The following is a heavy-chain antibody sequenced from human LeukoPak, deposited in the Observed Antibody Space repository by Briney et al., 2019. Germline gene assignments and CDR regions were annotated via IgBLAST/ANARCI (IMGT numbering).Heavy chain of an antibody. CDR2: IYSGGNT. D-gene: IGHD1-26*01. V-gene: IGHV3-53*01. Sequence: GGSLRLSCAASGFTVRTTYMTRVRQAPGKGPEWVSVIYSGGNTYYADSVKGRFTISRDNSKNTLFLQMNSLRAEDTAVYFCARGGSVGSYYYFDYWGQGTLVTVSS. J-gene: IGHJ4*02. CDR1: GFTVRTTY. CDR3: ARGGSVGSYYYFDY.